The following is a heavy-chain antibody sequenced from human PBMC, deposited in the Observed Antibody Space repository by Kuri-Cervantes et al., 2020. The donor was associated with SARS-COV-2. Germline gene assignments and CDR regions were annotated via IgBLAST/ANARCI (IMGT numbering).Heavy chain of an antibody. CDR1: GGSISSGY. D-gene: IGHD3-3*01. V-gene: IGHV4-59*01. Sequence: GSLRLSCLVSGGSISSGYWSWIRQPPGKGLEWIGDIYKSGSTSFNPSLKSRVTISVDTSKNQFSLSLSSLTAADTAVYFCARYGTDDYLSTYFGRGSWFDPWGQGTLVTVSS. J-gene: IGHJ5*02. CDR3: ARYGTDDYLSTYFGRGSWFDP. CDR2: IYKSGST.